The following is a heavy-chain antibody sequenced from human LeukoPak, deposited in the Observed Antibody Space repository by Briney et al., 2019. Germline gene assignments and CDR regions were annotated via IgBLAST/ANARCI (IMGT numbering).Heavy chain of an antibody. Sequence: KPGGSLRLSCAASGFTFSSYSMNWVRQAPGKGLEWVSSISSSSSYIYYADSVKGRFTISRDNSKNTLYLQMNSLRGEDTAVYYCAKDGDTMSGTYYYDMDVWGKGTTVTIS. CDR1: GFTFSSYS. D-gene: IGHD1-26*01. J-gene: IGHJ6*03. CDR3: AKDGDTMSGTYYYDMDV. V-gene: IGHV3-21*01. CDR2: ISSSSSYI.